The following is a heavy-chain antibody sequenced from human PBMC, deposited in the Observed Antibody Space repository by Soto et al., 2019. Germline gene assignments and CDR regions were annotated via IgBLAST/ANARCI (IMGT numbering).Heavy chain of an antibody. V-gene: IGHV3-33*01. Sequence: QVQVVESGGGVVQPGRSLRLSCTASGFTFSSYGMHWVRQAPGKGLEWVAVIWYDGTNKYYADSVKGRFTISRDNSKNNLYLQLNSRRAEDTAVYYCAREGEGNSALLDYWGQGSLVAVSS. D-gene: IGHD4-4*01. CDR1: GFTFSSYG. J-gene: IGHJ4*02. CDR2: IWYDGTNK. CDR3: AREGEGNSALLDY.